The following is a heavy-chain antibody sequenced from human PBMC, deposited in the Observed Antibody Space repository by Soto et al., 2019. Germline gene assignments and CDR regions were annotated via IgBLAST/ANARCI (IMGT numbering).Heavy chain of an antibody. V-gene: IGHV3-23*01. D-gene: IGHD3-3*01. CDR1: VFTFISYA. J-gene: IGHJ4*02. CDR3: ADGGEWSFNFVY. CDR2: ISVSGANK. Sequence: GGSLRLSCASSVFTFISYAMSWVRQAPGKGLEWVSGISVSGANKYYADAVKGRFTISRDNSKNTLYLQMNNLRAEDTAVYYCADGGEWSFNFVYWGQGTQVTVSS.